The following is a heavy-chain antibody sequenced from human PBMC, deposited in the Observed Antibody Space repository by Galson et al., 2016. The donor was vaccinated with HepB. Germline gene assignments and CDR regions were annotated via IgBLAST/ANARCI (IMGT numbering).Heavy chain of an antibody. CDR1: GGSISSPNYY. J-gene: IGHJ4*02. D-gene: IGHD5-24*01. V-gene: IGHV4-39*01. Sequence: SETLSLTCTVSGGSISSPNYYWGWIRQPPGKGLEWIASFYYTGGTFYNPSLKSRVTSSADTSRNQFFLKVNSVTAAETAVYYGARGGDGHKSPNDYWGQGTLVTVSS. CDR2: FYYTGGT. CDR3: ARGGDGHKSPNDY.